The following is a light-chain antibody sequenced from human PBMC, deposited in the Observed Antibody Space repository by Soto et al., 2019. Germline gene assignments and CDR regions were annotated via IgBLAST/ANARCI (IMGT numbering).Light chain of an antibody. Sequence: QSALTQPASVSGSPGQSITISCTGTSSDVGAYNYVSWYQQHPDKAPKLMIYEVSNRPSGVSNRFSGSKSGNTASQTISGLQAEDEADYYCSSYTTSSTWVFGGGTMLTVL. CDR3: SSYTTSSTWV. J-gene: IGLJ3*02. V-gene: IGLV2-14*01. CDR1: SSDVGAYNY. CDR2: EVS.